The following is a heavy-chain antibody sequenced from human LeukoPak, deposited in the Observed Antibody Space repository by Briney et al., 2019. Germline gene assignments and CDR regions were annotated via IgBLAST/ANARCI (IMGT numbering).Heavy chain of an antibody. Sequence: PGGSLRLSCAASGFTFSAYSMNWVRQAPGEGLEWVSSIGAAGGHIYYTDSMKGRFTISRDNAKSSLFLQMNSLRAEDTGIYYCVRVGSGATRADTLDLWGQGKMVTVSS. D-gene: IGHD6-19*01. V-gene: IGHV3-21*01. J-gene: IGHJ3*01. CDR3: VRVGSGATRADTLDL. CDR2: IGAAGGHI. CDR1: GFTFSAYS.